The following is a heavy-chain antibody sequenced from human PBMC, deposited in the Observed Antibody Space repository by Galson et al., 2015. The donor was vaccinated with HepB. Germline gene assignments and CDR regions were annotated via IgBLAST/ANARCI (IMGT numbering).Heavy chain of an antibody. CDR1: GYTFTTYA. J-gene: IGHJ5*02. Sequence: SVKVSCKASGYTFTTYAMNWVRQAPGQGLEWMGWINTNTGNPTYAQGFTGRFVFSLDTSVSTAYLQISSLKAEDTAIYYCARTPYYDSGRYHNAWFGPWGQGTLVTVSS. D-gene: IGHD3-10*01. CDR2: INTNTGNP. V-gene: IGHV7-4-1*02. CDR3: ARTPYYDSGRYHNAWFGP.